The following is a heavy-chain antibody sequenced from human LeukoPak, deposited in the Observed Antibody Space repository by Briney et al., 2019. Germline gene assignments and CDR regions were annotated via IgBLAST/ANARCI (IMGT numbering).Heavy chain of an antibody. D-gene: IGHD6-13*01. Sequence: GGPLRLSCAASGFTFSSYAMHWVRQAPGKGLEWVAVIPYDGSNKYYADSVKGRVTISRDNSKNTLYLQMNSLRAEDTAVYYCAREVGAAAEPLDYWGQGTLVTVSS. J-gene: IGHJ4*02. CDR2: IPYDGSNK. CDR1: GFTFSSYA. CDR3: AREVGAAAEPLDY. V-gene: IGHV3-30*01.